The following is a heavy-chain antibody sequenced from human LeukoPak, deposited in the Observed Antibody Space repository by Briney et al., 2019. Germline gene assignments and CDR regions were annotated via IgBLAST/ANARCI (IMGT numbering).Heavy chain of an antibody. CDR3: ATVLQAATGAKFDY. Sequence: ASVKVSCKVSGYTLTELSMHWVRQAPGKGLEWLGGFDPEDGETIYAQKFQGRVTMTEDTSTDTAYMELSSLRFEDTAVYYCATVLQAATGAKFDYWGQGTLVTVSS. D-gene: IGHD6-13*01. V-gene: IGHV1-24*01. CDR2: FDPEDGET. J-gene: IGHJ4*02. CDR1: GYTLTELS.